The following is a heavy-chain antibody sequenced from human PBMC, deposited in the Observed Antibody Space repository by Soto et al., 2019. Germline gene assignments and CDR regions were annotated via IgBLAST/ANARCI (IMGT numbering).Heavy chain of an antibody. CDR3: ARDHIAVAGPDY. V-gene: IGHV1-3*01. J-gene: IGHJ4*02. CDR2: INAGNGNT. CDR1: GYTFTSYA. Sequence: ASVKVSCKASGYTFTSYAMHWVRQAPGQRLEWMGWINAGNGNTKYSQKFQGRVTITRDTSASTAYMELSSLRSEDTAVYYCARDHIAVAGPDYCGQGTLVTVSS. D-gene: IGHD6-19*01.